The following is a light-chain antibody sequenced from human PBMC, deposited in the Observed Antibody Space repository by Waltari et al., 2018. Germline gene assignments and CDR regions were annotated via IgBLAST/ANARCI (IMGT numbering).Light chain of an antibody. Sequence: DIVMTQSPDSLAVSLGERATINCKSTENLFYSVKNRTYLAWYQQKPGQPPKLLIHWASTRESGVPDRFSGSGSGTDFTLTISSLQAEDVAVYYCQQYYTTPWTFGQGTQVEL. CDR3: QQYYTTPWT. J-gene: IGKJ1*01. CDR2: WAS. CDR1: ENLFYSVKNRTY. V-gene: IGKV4-1*01.